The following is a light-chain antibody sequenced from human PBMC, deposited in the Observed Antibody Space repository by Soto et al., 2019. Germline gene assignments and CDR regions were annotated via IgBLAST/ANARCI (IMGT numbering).Light chain of an antibody. J-gene: IGLJ1*01. CDR2: DVS. CDR3: DSYTSGSSYV. CDR1: SSDVGGYNY. Sequence: QSVLPQPASVSGSPGQSIPISCTGTSSDVGGYNYVSWNQQHPGKAPKLMIYDVSYRPSGVSDRFSGSKSGNTASLTISGLQSEDEADYYCDSYTSGSSYVFGTGTKVTVL. V-gene: IGLV2-14*01.